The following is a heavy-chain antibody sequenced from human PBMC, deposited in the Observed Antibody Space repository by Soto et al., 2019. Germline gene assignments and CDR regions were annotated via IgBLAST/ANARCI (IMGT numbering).Heavy chain of an antibody. V-gene: IGHV4-61*08. D-gene: IGHD3-22*01. CDR2: IYYSGST. J-gene: IGHJ5*02. CDR1: EGKVVGVGDR. CDR3: ARVYYYDSSGWAWFDP. Sequence: LRVRCSVAEGKVVGVGDRCIFIRQPPGKGLEWIGYIYYSGSTNYNPSLKSRVTISVDTSKNQFSLKLSSVTAADTAVYYCARVYYYDSSGWAWFDPWGQGTLVTVSS.